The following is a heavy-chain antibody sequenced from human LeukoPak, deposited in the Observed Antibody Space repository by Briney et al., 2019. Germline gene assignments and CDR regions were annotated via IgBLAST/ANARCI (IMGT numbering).Heavy chain of an antibody. Sequence: ASVKVSCKASGYTFTGYYMHWVRQAPGQGLEWMGWINPNSGGTNYAQKFLGRITMTRDTSISTAYMELSRLRSDDTAVHYCASATTYCGGDCYPLDAFDIWGQGTMVTVSS. CDR2: INPNSGGT. V-gene: IGHV1-2*02. CDR1: GYTFTGYY. CDR3: ASATTYCGGDCYPLDAFDI. J-gene: IGHJ3*02. D-gene: IGHD2-21*02.